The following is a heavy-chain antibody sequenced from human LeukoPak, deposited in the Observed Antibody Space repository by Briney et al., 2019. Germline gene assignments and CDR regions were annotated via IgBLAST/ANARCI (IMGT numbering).Heavy chain of an antibody. J-gene: IGHJ6*02. D-gene: IGHD3-3*01. CDR3: ARGTNYDFWSGYYLTVYYYGMDV. Sequence: SETLSPTCTVSGGSISSYYWSWIRQPPGKGLELIGYIYYSGSTNYNPSLKSRVTISVDTSKNQFSLKLSSVTAADTAVYYCARGTNYDFWSGYYLTVYYYGMDVWGQGTTVTVSS. V-gene: IGHV4-59*01. CDR1: GGSISSYY. CDR2: IYYSGST.